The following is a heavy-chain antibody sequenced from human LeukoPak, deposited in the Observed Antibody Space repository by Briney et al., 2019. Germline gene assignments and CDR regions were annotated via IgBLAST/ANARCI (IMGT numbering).Heavy chain of an antibody. Sequence: GGSLRLSCAASGFTFSSYSMNWVRQAPGKGLEWVSYISSSSSTIYYADSVKGRFTISRDNAKNSLYLQMNSLRAEDTAVYYCARGKGDSSGWYRPTYHWYFDLWGRGTLVTVSS. J-gene: IGHJ2*01. CDR3: ARGKGDSSGWYRPTYHWYFDL. V-gene: IGHV3-48*01. CDR1: GFTFSSYS. CDR2: ISSSSSTI. D-gene: IGHD6-19*01.